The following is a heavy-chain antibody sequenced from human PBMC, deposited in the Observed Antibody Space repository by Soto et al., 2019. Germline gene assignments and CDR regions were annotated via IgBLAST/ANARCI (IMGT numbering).Heavy chain of an antibody. D-gene: IGHD3-3*01. Sequence: GESLKISCKGSGYSFTSYWITWVRQMPGKGLEWMGRIDPSDSFTNYRPSFQGHVTISADNSKNTLYLQMNSLRAEDTAVYYCADDFWSGYQRMDVWGQGTTVTVSS. CDR1: GYSFTSYW. CDR2: IDPSDSFT. V-gene: IGHV5-10-1*01. CDR3: ADDFWSGYQRMDV. J-gene: IGHJ6*02.